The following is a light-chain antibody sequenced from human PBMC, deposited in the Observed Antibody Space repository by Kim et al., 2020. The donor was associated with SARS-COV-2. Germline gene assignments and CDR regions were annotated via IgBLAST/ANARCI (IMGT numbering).Light chain of an antibody. CDR1: ISNIAKNP. Sequence: QSVLTQPPSVSEAPRQRVTISCSGGISNIAKNPVNWYQQVPGKSPKLLIYYDHFLPSGVSDRFSGSKSGISASLAISGLQSEDEADYYCAAWDDSLGGWLFGGGTQLTVL. V-gene: IGLV1-36*01. CDR2: YDH. CDR3: AAWDDSLGGWL. J-gene: IGLJ3*02.